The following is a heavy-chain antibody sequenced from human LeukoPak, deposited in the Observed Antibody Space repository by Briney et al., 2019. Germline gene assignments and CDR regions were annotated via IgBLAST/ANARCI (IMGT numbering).Heavy chain of an antibody. J-gene: IGHJ4*02. CDR2: IDPSDSYT. Sequence: PGESLKISCKGSGYSFASNWISWVRQMPGKGLEWMGRIDPSDSYTNYSPSFRGHVTISADKSISTAYLQWSSLKTSDTAMYYCARLGGGALLDYWGQGTLVTVSS. V-gene: IGHV5-10-1*01. CDR1: GYSFASNW. CDR3: ARLGGGALLDY. D-gene: IGHD2-21*01.